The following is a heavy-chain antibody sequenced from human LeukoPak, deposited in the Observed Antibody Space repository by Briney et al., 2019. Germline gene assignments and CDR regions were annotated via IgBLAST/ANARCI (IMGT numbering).Heavy chain of an antibody. CDR1: GGSISSYY. V-gene: IGHV4-34*01. CDR2: INHSGST. Sequence: SETLSLTCTVSGGSISSYYWSWIRQPPGKGLEWIGEINHSGSTNYNPSLKSRVTISVDTSKNQFSLKLSSVTAADTAVYYCARKEITIFGVVRYYYYGMDVWGQGTTVTVSS. D-gene: IGHD3-3*01. CDR3: ARKEITIFGVVRYYYYGMDV. J-gene: IGHJ6*02.